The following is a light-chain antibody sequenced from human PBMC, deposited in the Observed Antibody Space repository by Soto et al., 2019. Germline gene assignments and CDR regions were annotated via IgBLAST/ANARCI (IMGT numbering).Light chain of an antibody. CDR2: AAS. J-gene: IGKJ1*01. CDR1: QSISSY. V-gene: IGKV1-39*01. CDR3: QQSYSIPWT. Sequence: DIQMTQSPSSLSASVGNRVSVTCRASQSISSYLNWYQQKPGKAPKLLIYAASSLQSGVPSRFSGSGSGTHFTLTISSLQPEDFATYYCQQSYSIPWTFGQGTKVEIK.